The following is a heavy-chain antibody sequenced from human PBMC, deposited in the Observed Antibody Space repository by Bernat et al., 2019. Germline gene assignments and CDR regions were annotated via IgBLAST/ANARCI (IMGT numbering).Heavy chain of an antibody. J-gene: IGHJ2*01. D-gene: IGHD6-13*01. CDR3: ARRPSSSSWYFNWYFDL. V-gene: IGHV5-51*01. Sequence: EMQLVQSGAEVKKPGESLKISCKGSGYNFTTYWIGWVRQMPGKGLEWMGIIYPGDSDTSYSPSLQGQVTISVDKSISIAYLQWSSLKASDTAMYYCARRPSSSSWYFNWYFDLWGRGTLVTVSS. CDR2: IYPGDSDT. CDR1: GYNFTTYW.